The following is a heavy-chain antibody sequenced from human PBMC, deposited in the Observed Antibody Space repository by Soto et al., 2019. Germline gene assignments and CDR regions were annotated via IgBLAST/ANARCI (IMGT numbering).Heavy chain of an antibody. J-gene: IGHJ6*02. V-gene: IGHV3-15*01. D-gene: IGHD3-9*01. Sequence: GGSLRLSCAASGFTFSNAWMSWVRQAPGKGLEWVGRIKSKTDGGTTDYAAPVKGRFTISRDDSKNTLYLQMNSLKTEDTAVYYCAREGSNYDILTGYYRGAYYYYGMDVWGQGTTVTVSS. CDR1: GFTFSNAW. CDR3: AREGSNYDILTGYYRGAYYYYGMDV. CDR2: IKSKTDGGTT.